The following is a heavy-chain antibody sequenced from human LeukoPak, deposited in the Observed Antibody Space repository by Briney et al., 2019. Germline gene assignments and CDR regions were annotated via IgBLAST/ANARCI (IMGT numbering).Heavy chain of an antibody. Sequence: SETLSLTCTVSGGSIRSTSYYWGWIRQPPGKGLEWIGSISYSGSTNYNPSLKSRVTISVDTSKNQFSLKLSSVTAADTAVYFCARTTEGYCRSTSCYGFYYSYYMDVWGKGTTVTIFS. D-gene: IGHD2-2*01. V-gene: IGHV4-39*07. CDR2: ISYSGST. J-gene: IGHJ6*03. CDR1: GGSIRSTSYY. CDR3: ARTTEGYCRSTSCYGFYYSYYMDV.